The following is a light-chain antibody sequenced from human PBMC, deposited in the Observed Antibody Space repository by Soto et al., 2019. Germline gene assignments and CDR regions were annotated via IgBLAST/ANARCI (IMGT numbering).Light chain of an antibody. V-gene: IGLV2-14*01. J-gene: IGLJ1*01. CDR1: SSDIGDYDY. CDR2: DVT. CDR3: TSFTTTSTYV. Sequence: QSVLTQPASVSGSPGQSITISCTGTSSDIGDYDYVSWYQHLPGKAPKLLIFDVTHRPSGVSDRFSGSKSGNTASLTISGVRPEDEADYYCTSFTTTSTYVFGTGTQLTVL.